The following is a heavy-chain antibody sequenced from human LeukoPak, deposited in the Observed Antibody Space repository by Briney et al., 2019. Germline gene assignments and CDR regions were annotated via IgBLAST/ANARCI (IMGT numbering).Heavy chain of an antibody. CDR2: ISSSGSTI. D-gene: IGHD3-10*01. CDR1: GFTFSDYY. J-gene: IGHJ6*02. Sequence: PGGSLRLSCAASGFTFSDYYMSWIRQAPGKGLEGVSYISSSGSTIYYADSVKGRFTISRDNAKNSLYLQMNSLRAEDTAVYYCARGPGAPGSYYYYYGMDVWGQGTTVTVSS. V-gene: IGHV3-11*01. CDR3: ARGPGAPGSYYYYYGMDV.